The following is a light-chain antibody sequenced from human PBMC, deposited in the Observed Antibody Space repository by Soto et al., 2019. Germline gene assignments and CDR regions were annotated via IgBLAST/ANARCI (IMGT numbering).Light chain of an antibody. CDR2: DVS. Sequence: QSALTQPASVSGSPGQSITIPCTGTSSDIGSYNYVSWYQQHPGKAPKLMIYDVSNRPSGISNRFSGSKSGNTASLTISGLQAEDEADYYCNSYTSSRTFVFGTGTKVTDL. J-gene: IGLJ1*01. CDR3: NSYTSSRTFV. CDR1: SSDIGSYNY. V-gene: IGLV2-14*01.